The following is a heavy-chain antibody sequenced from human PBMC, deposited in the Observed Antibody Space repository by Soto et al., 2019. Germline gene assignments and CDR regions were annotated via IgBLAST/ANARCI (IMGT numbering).Heavy chain of an antibody. J-gene: IGHJ5*02. V-gene: IGHV1-69*01. CDR3: AAQYYYGSGSSLGWFDP. CDR1: GGTFSSYA. Sequence: QVQLVQSGAEVKKPGSSVKVSCKASGGTFSSYAISWVRQAPGQGLAWMGGIIPIFGTANYAQKFQGRVTITADESTSTAYMELSSLRSEDTAVYYCAAQYYYGSGSSLGWFDPWGQGTLVTVSS. D-gene: IGHD3-10*01. CDR2: IIPIFGTA.